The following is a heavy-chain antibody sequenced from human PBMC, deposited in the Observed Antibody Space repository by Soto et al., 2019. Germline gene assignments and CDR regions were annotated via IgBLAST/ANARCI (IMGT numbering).Heavy chain of an antibody. CDR2: IYYSGST. CDR1: GGSISSYY. V-gene: IGHV4-59*01. J-gene: IGHJ4*02. Sequence: KQSQTLSLTCTVSGGSISSYYWSWIRQPPGKGLEWIGYIYYSGSTNYNPSLKSRVTISVDTSKNQFSLKLSSVTAADTAVYYCARNSVPYGSGSYFDYWGQGTLVTVSS. D-gene: IGHD3-10*01. CDR3: ARNSVPYGSGSYFDY.